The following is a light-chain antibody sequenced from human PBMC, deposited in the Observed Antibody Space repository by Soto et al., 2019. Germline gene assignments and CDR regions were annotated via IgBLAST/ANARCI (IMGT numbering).Light chain of an antibody. CDR1: QGVSSW. CDR2: AAS. CDR3: QQAKSFPLT. V-gene: IGKV1-12*01. J-gene: IGKJ4*01. Sequence: DIQMTQSPSSVSASVGDRVTITCRASQGVSSWLAWYQQKPGKAPNLLIYAASSLQSGFPSRFSGSGSGTEFTLTTNNLQPEDFATYCCQQAKSFPLTFGGGTKVEIK.